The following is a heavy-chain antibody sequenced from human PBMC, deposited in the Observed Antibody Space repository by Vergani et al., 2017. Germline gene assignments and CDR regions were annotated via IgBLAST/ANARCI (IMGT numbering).Heavy chain of an antibody. V-gene: IGHV1-18*01. J-gene: IGHJ4*02. CDR3: ATTYYDYVWGSYRFDY. D-gene: IGHD3-16*02. CDR2: ISAYNGNT. CDR1: GYTFTSYG. Sequence: QVQLVQSGAEVKTPGASVKVSCKASGYTFTSYGISWVRQAPGQGLEWMGWISAYNGNTNYAQKLQGRVTMTTDTSTSTAYMELRSLRSDDTAVYYCATTYYDYVWGSYRFDYWGQGTLVTVSS.